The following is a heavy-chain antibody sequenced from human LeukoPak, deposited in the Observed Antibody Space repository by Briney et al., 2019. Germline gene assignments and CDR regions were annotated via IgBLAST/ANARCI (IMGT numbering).Heavy chain of an antibody. V-gene: IGHV3-33*06. CDR3: AKDSRGGWSGYFDY. CDR1: GFTFGNYG. D-gene: IGHD6-19*01. CDR2: VWHGGSAE. Sequence: GGSLRLSCAASGFTFGNYGFYWVRQAPGKGLEWVAVVWHGGSAEFHADSVRGRFSISRDDSKNTVYLQMDSLRADDTGVYYCAKDSRGGWSGYFDYWGQGTLVTVSS. J-gene: IGHJ4*02.